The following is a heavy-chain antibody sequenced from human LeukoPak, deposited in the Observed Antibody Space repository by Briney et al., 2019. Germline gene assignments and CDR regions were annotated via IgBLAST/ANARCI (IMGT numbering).Heavy chain of an antibody. CDR1: GGSISSYY. V-gene: IGHV4-59*08. J-gene: IGHJ5*02. CDR2: IYYSGST. Sequence: SETLSLTCTVSGGSISSYYWSWIRQPPGKGLEWIGYIYYSGSTNYNPSLKSRVTISVDTSKNQFSLKLSSVTAADTAVYYCASSYDSSGYYYWWFDPWGQGTLVTVSS. CDR3: ASSYDSSGYYYWWFDP. D-gene: IGHD3-22*01.